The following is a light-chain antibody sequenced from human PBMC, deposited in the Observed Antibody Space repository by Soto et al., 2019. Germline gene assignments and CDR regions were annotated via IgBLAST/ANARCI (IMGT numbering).Light chain of an antibody. V-gene: IGLV1-40*01. CDR2: GNR. CDR3: QAYDYSLTAFV. Sequence: QRVTISCTGNSSNLGAGYDVHWYQQLPGAAPKLVIFGNRNRPSGVPERFSGSKSGTSASLAITGLQAEDEADYYCQAYDYSLTAFVFGGGTKVTVL. CDR1: SSNLGAGYD. J-gene: IGLJ3*02.